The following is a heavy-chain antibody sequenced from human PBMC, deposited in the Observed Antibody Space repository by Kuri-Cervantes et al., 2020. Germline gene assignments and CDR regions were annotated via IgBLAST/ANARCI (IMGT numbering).Heavy chain of an antibody. V-gene: IGHV3-7*01. CDR3: ARMAGVATVSRFWYFDL. CDR1: GFTFSSYW. J-gene: IGHJ2*01. D-gene: IGHD5-12*01. Sequence: GGSLRLSCAASGFTFSSYWMSWVRQAPGKGLEWVANINQEGSEKYYVDSVKGRFTISRDNAKKSVYLQMNSLRAEDTAVYYCARMAGVATVSRFWYFDLWGRGTLVTVSS. CDR2: INQEGSEK.